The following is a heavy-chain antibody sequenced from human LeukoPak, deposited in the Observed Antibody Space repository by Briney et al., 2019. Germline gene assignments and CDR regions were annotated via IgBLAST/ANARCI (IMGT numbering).Heavy chain of an antibody. D-gene: IGHD3-16*01. J-gene: IGHJ4*02. CDR3: ARGGVLKSVDY. Sequence: KPSETLSLTCTVSGGSISGYFWSWIRQPPGKGLDWIGYIYSSGTTNYNPSLKSRVTISVDTSKNQFSLRLSSVTAADTAVYYCARGGVLKSVDYWGQGTLVTVSS. CDR1: GGSISGYF. CDR2: IYSSGTT. V-gene: IGHV4-59*01.